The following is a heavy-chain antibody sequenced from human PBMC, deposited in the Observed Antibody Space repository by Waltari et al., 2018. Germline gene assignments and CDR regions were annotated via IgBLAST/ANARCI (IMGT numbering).Heavy chain of an antibody. CDR3: ARGQVATTKGAYYYGMDV. CDR2: FDPEDGET. J-gene: IGHJ6*02. V-gene: IGHV1-24*01. CDR1: GYTLTELS. Sequence: QVQLVQSGAEVKKPGASVKVSCKVSGYTLTELSMHWVRQAPGKGLEWMGGFDPEDGETIYAQKFQGRVTITADESTSTAYMELSSLRSEDTAVYYCARGQVATTKGAYYYGMDVWGQGTTVTVSS. D-gene: IGHD5-12*01.